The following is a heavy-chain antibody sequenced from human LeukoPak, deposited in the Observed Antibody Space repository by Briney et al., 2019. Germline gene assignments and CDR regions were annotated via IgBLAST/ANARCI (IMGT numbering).Heavy chain of an antibody. CDR2: IYPGGSET. Sequence: GESLKISCKGLGYDFSTYWNAWVRQRPGKGLEWMGIIYPGGSETRYDPSFQGQVNISADRSTSTAYLQWSSLRASDTAMYYCARASRDGYNQNFDHWGQGTLLTVSS. V-gene: IGHV5-51*01. J-gene: IGHJ4*02. D-gene: IGHD5-24*01. CDR1: GYDFSTYW. CDR3: ARASRDGYNQNFDH.